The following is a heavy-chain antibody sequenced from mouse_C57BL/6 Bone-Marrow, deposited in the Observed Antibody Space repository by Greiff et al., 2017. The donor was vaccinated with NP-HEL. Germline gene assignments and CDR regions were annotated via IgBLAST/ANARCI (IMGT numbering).Heavy chain of an antibody. CDR3: TRDDYEDYAMDY. CDR2: IDPETCGT. Sequence: VNVVESGAELVRPGASVKLSCKASGYTFTDSEMHCVKQTPVHGLEWIGAIDPETCGTAYNQKFKGKATLTADKSSSTAYMELRSLTAEESDVYYGTRDDYEDYAMDYWGQGTSVTVSS. D-gene: IGHD2-4*01. V-gene: IGHV1-23*01. J-gene: IGHJ4*01. CDR1: GYTFTDSE.